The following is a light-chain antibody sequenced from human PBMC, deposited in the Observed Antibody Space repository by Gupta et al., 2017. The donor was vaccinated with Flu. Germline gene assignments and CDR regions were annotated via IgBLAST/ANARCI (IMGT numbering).Light chain of an antibody. CDR1: QSIDVD. V-gene: IGKV3-15*01. CDR2: DAS. CDR3: QQFNNWPLT. J-gene: IGKJ5*01. Sequence: GEGVTLSCRASQSIDVDLAWYQQKHGQPPRPLIYDASFRASGVPIRFSAGGSETEFTRTINSLQPEDFAVYCCQQFNNWPLTFGQGTRLDMK.